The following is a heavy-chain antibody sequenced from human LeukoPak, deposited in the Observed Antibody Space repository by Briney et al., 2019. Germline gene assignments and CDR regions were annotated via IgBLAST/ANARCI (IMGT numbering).Heavy chain of an antibody. CDR1: GGSISSYY. Sequence: SETLSLTCTVSGGSISSYYWSWIRQPPGKGLEWIGYIYYTGATYYNPSLKSRVTISLDTSKNQFSLKLSSVTAADTAVYYCARDRGPYGSGSDWFDPWGQGTLVTVSS. J-gene: IGHJ5*02. D-gene: IGHD3-10*01. CDR2: IYYTGAT. V-gene: IGHV4-59*01. CDR3: ARDRGPYGSGSDWFDP.